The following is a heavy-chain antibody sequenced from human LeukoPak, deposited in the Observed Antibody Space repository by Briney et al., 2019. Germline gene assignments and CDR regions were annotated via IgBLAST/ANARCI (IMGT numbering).Heavy chain of an antibody. J-gene: IGHJ4*02. CDR1: GFTFDDYA. D-gene: IGHD3-10*01. Sequence: PGGSLRLSCAASGFTFDDYAMHWVRQAPGKGLEWVSGVSWNSGSIAYADSVKGRFTISRDNAKNSLYLQMNSLRAEDTALYYCAKVARMVRGAYYFDYRGQGTLVTVSS. V-gene: IGHV3-9*01. CDR2: VSWNSGSI. CDR3: AKVARMVRGAYYFDY.